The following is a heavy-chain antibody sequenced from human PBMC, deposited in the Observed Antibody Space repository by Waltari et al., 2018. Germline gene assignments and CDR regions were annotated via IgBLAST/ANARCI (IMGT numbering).Heavy chain of an antibody. J-gene: IGHJ3*02. Sequence: EVQLVQSGAGVKKPGESLKISCKGSGYSFTSYWIGWGRQMPGDGLEWMGIIYPGDSDTRYSPSFQGQVTISADKSISTAYLQWSSLKASDTAMYYCARQGGGSSGYYYALGAFDIWGQGTMVTVSS. CDR2: IYPGDSDT. D-gene: IGHD3-22*01. CDR3: ARQGGGSSGYYYALGAFDI. V-gene: IGHV5-51*01. CDR1: GYSFTSYW.